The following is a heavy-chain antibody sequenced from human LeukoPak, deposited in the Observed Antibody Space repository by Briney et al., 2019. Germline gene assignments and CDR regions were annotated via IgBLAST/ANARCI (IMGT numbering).Heavy chain of an antibody. CDR3: AKDISPTPHYMDV. Sequence: GGSLRLSCAASGFIFDDHAMHWVRQAPGKGLEWVSSISWNSGTIAYADSVQGRFTISRDKAKNSLYLQMNSLRAEDTALYYCAKDISPTPHYMDVWGKGTMVTISS. CDR2: ISWNSGTI. J-gene: IGHJ6*03. V-gene: IGHV3-9*01. CDR1: GFIFDDHA.